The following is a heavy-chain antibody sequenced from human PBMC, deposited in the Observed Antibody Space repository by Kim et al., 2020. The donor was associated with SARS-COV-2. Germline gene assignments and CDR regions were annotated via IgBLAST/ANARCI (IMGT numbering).Heavy chain of an antibody. CDR1: GGSISSYY. J-gene: IGHJ3*02. V-gene: IGHV4-59*13. Sequence: SETLSLTCTVSGGSISSYYWSWIRQPPGKGLEWIGYIHYSGTSNYNPSLKSRVTISVDTSKNQFSLKLSSVTAADTAVYYCAREGVVLYYYGSGSYDAFDIWGQGTMVTVSS. CDR2: IHYSGTS. D-gene: IGHD3-10*01. CDR3: AREGVVLYYYGSGSYDAFDI.